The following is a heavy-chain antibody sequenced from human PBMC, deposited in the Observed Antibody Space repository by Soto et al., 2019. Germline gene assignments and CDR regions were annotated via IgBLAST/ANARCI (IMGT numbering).Heavy chain of an antibody. CDR1: GGSINTFY. J-gene: IGHJ4*02. D-gene: IGHD5-12*01. CDR2: IFSSGST. V-gene: IGHV4-4*07. CDR3: AREGSYSAYNFAHGIQLWSFDF. Sequence: SETLSLTCTVSGGSINTFYWSWVRQPAGKGLEWIGRIFSSGSTSFNPSLESRVAMSVDTSKNHFSLNLSSVTAADMAVYYCAREGSYSAYNFAHGIQLWSFDFWGQGALVTVSS.